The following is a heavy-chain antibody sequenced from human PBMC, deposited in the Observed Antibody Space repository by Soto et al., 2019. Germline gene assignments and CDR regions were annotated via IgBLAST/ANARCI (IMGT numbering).Heavy chain of an antibody. J-gene: IGHJ4*02. V-gene: IGHV3-7*01. D-gene: IGHD2-2*01. Sequence: GGSLRLSCAASGFTFSSYWMSWVRQAPGKGLEWVANIKQDGSEKYYVDSVKGRFTISRDNAKNSLYLQMNSLRAEDTAVYYCARARTPTVVVPAATFDYWGQGTLVTVSS. CDR3: ARARTPTVVVPAATFDY. CDR1: GFTFSSYW. CDR2: IKQDGSEK.